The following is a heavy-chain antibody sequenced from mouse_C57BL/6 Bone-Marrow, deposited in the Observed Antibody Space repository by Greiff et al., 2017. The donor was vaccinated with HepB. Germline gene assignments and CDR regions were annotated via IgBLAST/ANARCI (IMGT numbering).Heavy chain of an antibody. D-gene: IGHD2-1*01. Sequence: QVQLKQSGAELVKPGASVKISCKASGYAFSSYWMNWVKQRPGKGLVWIGQIYPGDGDTNYNGKFKGKATLTADKSSSTAYMQLSSLTSEDSAVYFCAIYYGNPYAMDYWGQGTSVTVSS. CDR2: IYPGDGDT. CDR3: AIYYGNPYAMDY. V-gene: IGHV1-80*01. J-gene: IGHJ4*01. CDR1: GYAFSSYW.